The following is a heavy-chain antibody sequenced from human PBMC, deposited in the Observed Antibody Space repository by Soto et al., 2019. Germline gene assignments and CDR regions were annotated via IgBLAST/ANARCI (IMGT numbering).Heavy chain of an antibody. CDR2: TYYRSKWYN. CDR3: ARAQLELLAVLDYYYMDV. D-gene: IGHD1-7*01. CDR1: GDSVSSNSAA. V-gene: IGHV6-1*01. Sequence: QSQTLSLTCAISGDSVSSNSAAWNWIRQSPSRGLEWLGRTYYRSKWYNDYAVSVKSRITINPDTSKNQFSLQLNSVTPEETAVYYCARAQLELLAVLDYYYMDVWGKGTTVTVSS. J-gene: IGHJ6*03.